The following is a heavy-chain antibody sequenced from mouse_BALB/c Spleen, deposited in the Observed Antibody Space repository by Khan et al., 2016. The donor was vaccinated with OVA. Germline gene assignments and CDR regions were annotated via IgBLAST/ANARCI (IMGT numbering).Heavy chain of an antibody. CDR2: IRLKSDDYVT. V-gene: IGHV6-6*02. J-gene: IGHJ2*01. CDR1: GFTFSNYW. CDR3: WILL. Sequence: EVKLEESGGGLVQPGGSMKLSCVASGFTFSNYWMNWVRQSPEKGLEWVAEIRLKSDDYVTHSAESGKGRFTISRDDSKSSVYLQSNSVRAEDTGIYYCWILLWGQGTTLTVSS.